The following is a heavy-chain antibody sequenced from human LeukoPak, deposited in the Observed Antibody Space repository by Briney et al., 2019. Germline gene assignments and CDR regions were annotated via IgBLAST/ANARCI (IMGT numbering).Heavy chain of an antibody. Sequence: PSQTLSLTCTVSGGSISSGDYYWSWIRQRPGKGLEWIGSIYYSGSTNYNPSLKSRVTISVDTSKNQFSLKLSSVTAADTAVYYCARDGPVAAAGDNWFDPWGQGTLVTVSS. J-gene: IGHJ5*02. D-gene: IGHD6-13*01. CDR3: ARDGPVAAAGDNWFDP. V-gene: IGHV4-31*03. CDR1: GGSISSGDYY. CDR2: IYYSGST.